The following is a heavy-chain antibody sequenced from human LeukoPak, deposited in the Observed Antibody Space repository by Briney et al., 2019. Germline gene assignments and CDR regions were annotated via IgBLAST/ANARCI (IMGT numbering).Heavy chain of an antibody. Sequence: GESLKISCKGSGYRFTSYWIGWVRQMPEKGLEWMGIIYPSDSDTRYSPSFEGQVTISVDKSISTAYLQWSSLKASDTAMYYCARQSTYYYDSSATYWGQGTLVTVSS. CDR2: IYPSDSDT. V-gene: IGHV5-51*01. CDR1: GYRFTSYW. D-gene: IGHD3-22*01. CDR3: ARQSTYYYDSSATY. J-gene: IGHJ4*02.